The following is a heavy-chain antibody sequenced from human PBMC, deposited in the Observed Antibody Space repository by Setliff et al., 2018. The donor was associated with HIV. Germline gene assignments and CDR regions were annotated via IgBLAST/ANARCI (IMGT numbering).Heavy chain of an antibody. Sequence: KPSETLSLTCAVYGGSFSGYYWSWIRQPPGKRLEWLGSIYYGGSTSYNPSLSSRLTISVDTSKNQVSLRLSSVTAADTGVYYCARHKDPPGSRWIFYYYYMDLWGGGTTVTVSS. CDR3: ARHKDPPGSRWIFYYYYMDL. D-gene: IGHD6-13*01. CDR1: GGSFSGYY. V-gene: IGHV4-34*01. CDR2: IYYGGST. J-gene: IGHJ6*03.